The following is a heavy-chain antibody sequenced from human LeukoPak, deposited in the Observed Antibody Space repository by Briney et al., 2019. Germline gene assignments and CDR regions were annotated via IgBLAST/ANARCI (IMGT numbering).Heavy chain of an antibody. CDR1: GGSISSYY. J-gene: IGHJ6*03. D-gene: IGHD1-1*01. CDR2: IYTSGST. Sequence: PSETLSLTCTVSGGSISSYYWSWIRQPAGKGLEWIGRIYTSGSTNYNPSLKSRVTMSVDTSKNQFSLKLSSVTAADTAVYYCARGLERGGNYYYYYMDVWGKGTTVTVSS. CDR3: ARGLERGGNYYYYYMDV. V-gene: IGHV4-4*07.